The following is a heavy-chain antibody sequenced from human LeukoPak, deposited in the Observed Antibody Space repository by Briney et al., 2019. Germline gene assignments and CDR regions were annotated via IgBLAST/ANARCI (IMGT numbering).Heavy chain of an antibody. D-gene: IGHD1-14*01. V-gene: IGHV3-30*14. CDR3: ARDGPTTHHFDY. J-gene: IGHJ4*02. CDR2: ISYDGSNK. Sequence: GGSLRLSCAASGFTFSSYAMHWVRQAPGKGLEWVAVISYDGSNKYYADSVKGRFTISRDTSKNTLYLEMNSLRAEDTAVYYCARDGPTTHHFDYWGQGTLVTVAS. CDR1: GFTFSSYA.